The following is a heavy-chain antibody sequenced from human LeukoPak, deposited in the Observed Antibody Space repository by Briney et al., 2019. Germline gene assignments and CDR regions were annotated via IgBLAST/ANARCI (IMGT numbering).Heavy chain of an antibody. CDR1: GGSISSGDYY. CDR3: TRESGAFSPFGF. J-gene: IGHJ4*02. Sequence: SETLSLTCTVSGGSISSGDYYWSWIRQPPGKGLELIGYIYYSGSTYYNPSLKSRVTISVDTSKNQFSLKLSSVTAADTAMYYCTRESGAFSPFGFWGQGTLVTVSS. CDR2: IYYSGST. D-gene: IGHD1-26*01. V-gene: IGHV4-30-4*01.